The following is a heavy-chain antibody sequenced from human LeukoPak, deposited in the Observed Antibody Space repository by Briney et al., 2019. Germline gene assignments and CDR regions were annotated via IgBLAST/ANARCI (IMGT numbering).Heavy chain of an antibody. Sequence: WGTLRLSCAASGITFSSYGMSWVRQAPGKGLEWVAVISYDGSNKYYADSVKGRFTISRDNSKNTLYLQMNSLRAEDTAVYYCAVAAAGTTWGQGTLVTVSS. CDR2: ISYDGSNK. CDR1: GITFSSYG. J-gene: IGHJ4*02. D-gene: IGHD6-13*01. CDR3: AVAAAGTT. V-gene: IGHV3-30*03.